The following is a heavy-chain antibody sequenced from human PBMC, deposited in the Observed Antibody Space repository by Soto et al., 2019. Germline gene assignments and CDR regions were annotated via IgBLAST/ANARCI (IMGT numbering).Heavy chain of an antibody. J-gene: IGHJ4*02. D-gene: IGHD2-15*01. CDR3: ARVSSTVVVAATLGHFDY. CDR1: GYTFTSYA. Sequence: GASVKVSCKASGYTFTSYAMHWVRQAPGQRLEWMGWINAGNGNTKYSQKFQGRVTITRDTSASTAYMELSSLRSEDTAVYYCARVSSTVVVAATLGHFDYWGQGTLVTVAS. CDR2: INAGNGNT. V-gene: IGHV1-3*01.